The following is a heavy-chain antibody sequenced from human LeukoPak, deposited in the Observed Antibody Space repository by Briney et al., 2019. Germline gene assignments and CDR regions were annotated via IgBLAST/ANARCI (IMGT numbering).Heavy chain of an antibody. V-gene: IGHV4-34*01. J-gene: IGHJ6*02. Sequence: SETLSLTCAVYGGSFSGYYWSWIRQPPGKGLEWIGEINHSGSTNYNPSLKSRVTISVDTSKNQFSLKLSSVTAADTAVYYCARDSSGWYLHYYYGMDVWGQGTTVTVSS. CDR1: GGSFSGYY. CDR2: INHSGST. D-gene: IGHD6-19*01. CDR3: ARDSSGWYLHYYYGMDV.